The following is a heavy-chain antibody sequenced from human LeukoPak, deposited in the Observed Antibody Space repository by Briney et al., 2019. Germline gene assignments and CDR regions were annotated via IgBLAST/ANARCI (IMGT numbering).Heavy chain of an antibody. J-gene: IGHJ4*02. CDR2: ISSSGSTI. Sequence: GRSLRLSCAASGFIFSDYYMSWIRQAPGKGLEWVSYISSSGSTIHYADSVKGRFTISRDNAKNSLFLQMNSLRVEDTAVYYCAGGGRGYSGRYFSTYWGQGTLVTVSS. CDR3: AGGGRGYSGRYFSTY. D-gene: IGHD1-26*01. V-gene: IGHV3-11*01. CDR1: GFIFSDYY.